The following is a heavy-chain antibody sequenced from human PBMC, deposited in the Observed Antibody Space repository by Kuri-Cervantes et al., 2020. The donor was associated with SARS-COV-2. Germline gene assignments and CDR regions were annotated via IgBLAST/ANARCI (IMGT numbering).Heavy chain of an antibody. V-gene: IGHV5-51*01. CDR2: IYPGDSDT. J-gene: IGHJ4*02. CDR3: ARHAGGIAARRGEIFDY. D-gene: IGHD6-6*01. CDR1: GYSFTSYW. Sequence: GESLMISCKGSGYSFTSYWIGWVRQMPGKGLEWMGIIYPGDSDTRYSPSFQGQATISADKSISTAYLQWSSLKASDTAMYYCARHAGGIAARRGEIFDYWGQGTLVTVSS.